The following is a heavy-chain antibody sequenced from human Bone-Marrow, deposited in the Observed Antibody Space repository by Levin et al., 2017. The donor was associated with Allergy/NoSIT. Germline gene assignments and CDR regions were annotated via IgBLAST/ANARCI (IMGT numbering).Heavy chain of an antibody. Sequence: GGSLRLSCGASRFTLGSYAMTWVRQAPGKGLEWVSSISGSGSKTYYADSVKGRFTVSIDHSKNTLYLQMSNLRVDDTATYYCAKDGGSAAFRPYYVDYWGQGTLVTVSS. D-gene: IGHD6-25*01. CDR3: AKDGGSAAFRPYYVDY. CDR1: RFTLGSYA. J-gene: IGHJ4*02. CDR2: ISGSGSKT. V-gene: IGHV3-23*01.